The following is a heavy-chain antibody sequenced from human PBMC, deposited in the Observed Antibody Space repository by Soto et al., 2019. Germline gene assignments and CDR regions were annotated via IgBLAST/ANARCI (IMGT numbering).Heavy chain of an antibody. J-gene: IGHJ3*02. CDR2: INSDGSST. CDR1: GSTFSSYW. D-gene: IGHD1-26*01. CDR3: ARDGYSGSYLGVFDI. Sequence: VGSLRLSCAASGSTFSSYWMHWVRQAPGKGLVWVSRINSDGSSTSYADSVKGRFTISRDNAKNTLYLQMNSLRGEDTAVYYCARDGYSGSYLGVFDIWGQGTMVTVSS. V-gene: IGHV3-74*01.